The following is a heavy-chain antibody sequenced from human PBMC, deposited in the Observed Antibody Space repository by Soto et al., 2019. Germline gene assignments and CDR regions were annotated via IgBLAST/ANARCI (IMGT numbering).Heavy chain of an antibody. V-gene: IGHV4-59*08. Sequence: SETLSLTCTVSGGSISSYYWSWIRQPPGKGLEWIGYIFYSGSANYNPSLKSRVTISVDTSKNQFSLKLNSVTAADTAVYYCATHFWTRSNILTGYYSPPAFDYWGQGTLVTVSS. CDR2: IFYSGSA. J-gene: IGHJ4*02. CDR3: ATHFWTRSNILTGYYSPPAFDY. CDR1: GGSISSYY. D-gene: IGHD3-9*01.